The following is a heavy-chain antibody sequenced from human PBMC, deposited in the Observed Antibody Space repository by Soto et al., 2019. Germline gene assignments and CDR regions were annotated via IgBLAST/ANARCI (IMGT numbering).Heavy chain of an antibody. Sequence: GTLRLSCSVSGITFRSYAMSWVRQAQGKRLEWISTISVRGASTYYADSGKGRFSISRDNSKNTLYLQMNSLRAEDTAVYYCAKLDAVGWTGDCCGQGTLVTVSS. J-gene: IGHJ4*02. CDR3: AKLDAVGWTGDC. D-gene: IGHD6-19*01. CDR2: ISVRGAST. CDR1: GITFRSYA. V-gene: IGHV3-23*01.